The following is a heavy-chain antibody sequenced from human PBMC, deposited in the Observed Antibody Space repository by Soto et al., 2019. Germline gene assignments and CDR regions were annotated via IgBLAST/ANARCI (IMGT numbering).Heavy chain of an antibody. CDR3: ARLPHNLRSYYDFWSGYYLYFDY. Sequence: ASVKVSCKASGYTFTSYGISWVRQAPGQGLEWMGWISAYNGNTNYAQKLQGRVTMTTDTSTSTAYMELRSLRSDDTAVYYCARLPHNLRSYYDFWSGYYLYFDYWGQGTLVTVSS. D-gene: IGHD3-3*01. CDR1: GYTFTSYG. V-gene: IGHV1-18*01. J-gene: IGHJ4*02. CDR2: ISAYNGNT.